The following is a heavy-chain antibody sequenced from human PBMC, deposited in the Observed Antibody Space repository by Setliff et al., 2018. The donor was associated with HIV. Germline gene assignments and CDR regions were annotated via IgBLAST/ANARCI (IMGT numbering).Heavy chain of an antibody. CDR2: IIPIFGTA. CDR1: GGTFSGYA. V-gene: IGHV1-69*13. D-gene: IGHD3-10*01. CDR3: ATDRTQTGMNMVRGRLTDPARYPLDY. J-gene: IGHJ4*02. Sequence: SVKVSCKASGGTFSGYAISWVRQAPGQGLELMGGIIPIFGTANYAQKFQGRVTITADESTSTAYMELSSLRSEDTAVYYCATDRTQTGMNMVRGRLTDPARYPLDYWGQGTLVTVSS.